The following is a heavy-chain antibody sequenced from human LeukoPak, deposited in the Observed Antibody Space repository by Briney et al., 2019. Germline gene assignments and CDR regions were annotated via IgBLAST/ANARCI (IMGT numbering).Heavy chain of an antibody. J-gene: IGHJ4*02. Sequence: PGGSLRLSCAASGFTFSSYEMNWVRQAPGKGLEWVSYISSSGSTIYYADSVKGRFTISSDSAKNSLYLQMNSLRAEDTAVYYCARSSGWYSXXYWGXGTLVTVSS. CDR2: ISSSGSTI. D-gene: IGHD6-19*01. CDR1: GFTFSSYE. CDR3: ARSSGWYSXXY. V-gene: IGHV3-48*03.